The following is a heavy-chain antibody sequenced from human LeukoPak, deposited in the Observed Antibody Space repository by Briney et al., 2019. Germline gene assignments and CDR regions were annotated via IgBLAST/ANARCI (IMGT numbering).Heavy chain of an antibody. Sequence: GGSLRLSCAASGFIFSNYWMQWVRQAPGKGLEWVSRIKTDGSSTNYADSVKGRFTISRDNARNTLYLQIDSLRAEDTAMYYCARDYYDSSGYYYVWGQGTLVTVSS. CDR2: IKTDGSST. CDR3: ARDYYDSSGYYYV. D-gene: IGHD3-22*01. CDR1: GFIFSNYW. J-gene: IGHJ4*02. V-gene: IGHV3-74*01.